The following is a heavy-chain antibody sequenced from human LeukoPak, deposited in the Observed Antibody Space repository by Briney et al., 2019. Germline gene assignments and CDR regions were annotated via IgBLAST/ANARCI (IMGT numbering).Heavy chain of an antibody. Sequence: GGSLRLSCAVSGFAFSGYSMSWVRQAPGKGLEWVAKMNEYGSEIFYLDSVKGRFTISRDNAKNSLYLQMNSLKTEDTAVYYCTRDHEVRGVYYFDYWGQGTLVTVSS. V-gene: IGHV3-7*03. CDR3: TRDHEVRGVYYFDY. D-gene: IGHD3-10*01. J-gene: IGHJ4*02. CDR1: GFAFSGYS. CDR2: MNEYGSEI.